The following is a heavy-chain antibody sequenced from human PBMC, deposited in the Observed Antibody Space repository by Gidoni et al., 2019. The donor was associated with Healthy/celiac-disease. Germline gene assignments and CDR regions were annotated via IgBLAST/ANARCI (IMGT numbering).Heavy chain of an antibody. CDR2: IIPILGIA. V-gene: IGHV1-69*02. CDR3: ARAGSYPYAFDI. D-gene: IGHD1-26*01. J-gene: IGHJ3*02. Sequence: QVQLVQSGAEVKKPGSSVKVSCKASGGTFSSYTISWVRQAPGQGLEWMGRIIPILGIANYAQKFQGRVTITADKSTSTAYMELSSLRSEDTAVYYCARAGSYPYAFDIWGQGTMVTVSS. CDR1: GGTFSSYT.